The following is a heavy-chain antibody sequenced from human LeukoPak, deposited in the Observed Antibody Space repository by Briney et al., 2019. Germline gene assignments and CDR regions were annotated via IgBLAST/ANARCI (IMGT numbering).Heavy chain of an antibody. D-gene: IGHD3-9*01. CDR1: GGSFSGYY. CDR2: INHCGST. V-gene: IGHV4-34*01. J-gene: IGHJ5*02. Sequence: PSETLSLTCAVYGGSFSGYYWSWIRQPPGKGLEWIGEINHCGSTNYNPSLKSRVTISVDTSKNQFSLKLSSVTAADTAVYYCARGCLGLRYFDWLLKTPNWFDPWGQGTLVTVSS. CDR3: ARGCLGLRYFDWLLKTPNWFDP.